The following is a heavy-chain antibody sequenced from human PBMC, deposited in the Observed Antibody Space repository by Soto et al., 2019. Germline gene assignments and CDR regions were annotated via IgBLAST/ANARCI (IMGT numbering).Heavy chain of an antibody. CDR1: GYTFTGYY. D-gene: IGHD3-10*01. V-gene: IGHV1-3*01. CDR3: ARDHYYGSGSYNYFDY. Sequence: ASVKVSCKASGYTFTGYYMHWVRQAPGQRLEWMGWINAGNGNTKYSQKFQGRVTITRDTSASTAYMELSSLRSEDTAVYYCARDHYYGSGSYNYFDYWGQGTLVTVSS. CDR2: INAGNGNT. J-gene: IGHJ4*02.